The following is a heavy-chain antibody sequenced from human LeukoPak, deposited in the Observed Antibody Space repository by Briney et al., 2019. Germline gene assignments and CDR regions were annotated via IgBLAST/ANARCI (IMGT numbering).Heavy chain of an antibody. CDR2: MNPNSGNT. CDR1: GYTFTSYD. CDR3: ARGGDDFWSGYSPGAY. V-gene: IGHV1-8*03. Sequence: GASVKVSCKASGYTFTSYDINWVRQATGQGLEWMGWMNPNSGNTGYAQKFQGRVTITRNTSISTAYMELSSLRSEDTAVYYCARGGDDFWSGYSPGAYWGQGTLVTVSS. J-gene: IGHJ4*02. D-gene: IGHD3-3*01.